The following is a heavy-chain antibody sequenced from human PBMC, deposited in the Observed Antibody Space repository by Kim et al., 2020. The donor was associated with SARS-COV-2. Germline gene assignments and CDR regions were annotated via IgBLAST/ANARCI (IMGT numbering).Heavy chain of an antibody. CDR2: ISGSGGST. D-gene: IGHD6-13*01. CDR1: GFTFSSYA. Sequence: GGSLRLSCAASGFTFSSYAMSWVRQAPGKGLEWVSAISGSGGSTYYADSVKGRFTISRDNSKNTLYLQMNSLRAEDTAVYYCAKGDRIAAAGNYYYGMDVWGQGTTVTVSS. V-gene: IGHV3-23*01. J-gene: IGHJ6*02. CDR3: AKGDRIAAAGNYYYGMDV.